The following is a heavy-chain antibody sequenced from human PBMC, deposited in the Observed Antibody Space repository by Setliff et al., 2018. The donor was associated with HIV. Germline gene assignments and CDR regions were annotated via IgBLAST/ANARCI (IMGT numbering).Heavy chain of an antibody. CDR1: GYTFTGYY. CDR3: ARDRATYYDTWSGPSSGYFQH. J-gene: IGHJ1*01. V-gene: IGHV1-2*02. D-gene: IGHD3-3*01. CDR2: INPNSGGT. Sequence: ASVKVSCKASGYTFTGYYMHWVRQAPGQGLEWMGWINPNSGGTNYAQKLQGRVTMTTDTSTSTAYMELRSLRSDDTAVYYCARDRATYYDTWSGPSSGYFQHWGQGTLVTVSS.